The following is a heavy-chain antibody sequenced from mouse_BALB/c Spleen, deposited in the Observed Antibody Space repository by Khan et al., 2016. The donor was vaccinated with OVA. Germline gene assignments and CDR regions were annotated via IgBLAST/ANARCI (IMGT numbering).Heavy chain of an antibody. CDR1: GYTFTSYT. CDR3: GRDGAYHRNDGWFAY. V-gene: IGHV1-4*01. J-gene: IGHJ3*01. Sequence: QVRLQQSGAELARPGASVKMSCKASGYTFTSYTIHWIKKRPGQGLEWIGYINPSNGYTNYNQKFKDKATLTTDKSSTTAYLQLSSLTSDDSAFYNGGRDGAYHRNDGWFAYWGQGTLVTVSA. CDR2: INPSNGYT. D-gene: IGHD2-14*01.